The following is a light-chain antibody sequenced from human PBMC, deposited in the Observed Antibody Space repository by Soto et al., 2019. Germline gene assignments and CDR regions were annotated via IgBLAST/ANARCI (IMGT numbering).Light chain of an antibody. CDR1: SGHSSYA. J-gene: IGLJ1*01. CDR2: LNSDGSH. V-gene: IGLV4-69*01. CDR3: QTWGTGNHV. Sequence: QSVLTQSPSASASLGASVKLTCTLSSGHSSYAIAWHQQQPEKGPRYLMKLNSDGSHSKGDGIPDRFSGSSSGAERYLTISSLQSEDEADYYCQTWGTGNHVFGTGTKLTVL.